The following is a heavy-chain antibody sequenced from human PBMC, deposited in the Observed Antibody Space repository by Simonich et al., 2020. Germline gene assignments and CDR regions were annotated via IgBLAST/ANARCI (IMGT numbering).Heavy chain of an antibody. V-gene: IGHV1-18*01. CDR3: ARSTTGTTAFDI. CDR2: INANNGNK. Sequence: QVQLVQSGAEVKKTGASVKVSCKASGYTFTSYGISWVRQAPGQGLEWMGGINANNGNKNYAQKLQGRVTMTTDTSTSTAYMELRSLRSDDTAVYYCARSTTGTTAFDIWGQGTMVTVSS. D-gene: IGHD1-1*01. J-gene: IGHJ3*02. CDR1: GYTFTSYG.